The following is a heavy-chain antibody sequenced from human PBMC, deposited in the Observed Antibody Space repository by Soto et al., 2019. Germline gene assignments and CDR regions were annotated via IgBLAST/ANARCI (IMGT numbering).Heavy chain of an antibody. Sequence: PGGSLRLSCAASGLTFSTYEMNWVRQAPGKGLEWVSYIRGGGSPILYADSVKGRFTISRDNAKNSLYLQMNSRRAEDTAIYYCASKLFGTTYFDHWGEGALVTVSS. CDR2: IRGGGSPI. CDR3: ASKLFGTTYFDH. CDR1: GLTFSTYE. V-gene: IGHV3-48*03. D-gene: IGHD1-7*01. J-gene: IGHJ4*02.